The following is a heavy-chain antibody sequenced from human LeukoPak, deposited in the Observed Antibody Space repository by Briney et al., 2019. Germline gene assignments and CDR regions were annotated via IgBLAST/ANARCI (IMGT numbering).Heavy chain of an antibody. CDR1: GGSISSYY. CDR3: ARGVEDGSSWYTPNWFDP. J-gene: IGHJ5*02. CDR2: IYTSGST. Sequence: SETLSLTCTVSGGSISSYYWSWFRQPAGKGLEWIGRIYTSGSTNYNPSLKSRVTMSVDTSKNQFSLKLSSVTAADTAVYYCARGVEDGSSWYTPNWFDPWGQGTLVTVSS. V-gene: IGHV4-4*07. D-gene: IGHD6-13*01.